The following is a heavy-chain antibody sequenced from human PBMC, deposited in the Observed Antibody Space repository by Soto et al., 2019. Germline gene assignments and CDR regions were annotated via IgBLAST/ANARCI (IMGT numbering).Heavy chain of an antibody. D-gene: IGHD1-20*01. CDR1: GYTFSDYY. CDR3: ARARASNWNNLFDF. J-gene: IGHJ4*02. V-gene: IGHV1-2*02. CDR2: INLKSGGT. Sequence: GASVKVSCKTSGYTFSDYYMHWMRQAPGQGLEWLGWINLKSGGTTYRQNFRGRVTMTWDTSITTAFMELSRLMSDDTAVYYCARARASNWNNLFDFWGQGTLVTVSS.